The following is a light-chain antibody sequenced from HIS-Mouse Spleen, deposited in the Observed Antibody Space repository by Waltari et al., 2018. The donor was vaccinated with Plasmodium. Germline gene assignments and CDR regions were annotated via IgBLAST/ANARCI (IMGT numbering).Light chain of an antibody. CDR1: RLGYKH. CDR3: QAWDSSTVV. V-gene: IGLV3-1*01. J-gene: IGLJ2*01. CDR2: QDS. Sequence: SYELTQQPSLSVSSGQTASITSRGVRLGYKHSCWNKQKPGQSPVLVIYQDSKRPSGILERVSGYNYRNTATLTISGTQAMDEADYYCQAWDSSTVVFGGGTKLTVL.